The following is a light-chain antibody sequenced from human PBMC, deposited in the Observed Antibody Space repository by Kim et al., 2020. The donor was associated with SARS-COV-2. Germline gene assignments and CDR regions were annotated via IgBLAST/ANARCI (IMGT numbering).Light chain of an antibody. J-gene: IGKJ4*01. CDR3: QQYNNWPLLT. CDR1: QSVRNN. Sequence: IEMTQSPSTLSVSTGERVTLSCRASQSVRNNLAWYQQRPGQAPRLLIYGASTMVTDISPRFSGSGSGTEFTLTIRSLQSEDLAVYYCQQYNNWPLLTFGGGTKVDIK. CDR2: GAS. V-gene: IGKV3-15*01.